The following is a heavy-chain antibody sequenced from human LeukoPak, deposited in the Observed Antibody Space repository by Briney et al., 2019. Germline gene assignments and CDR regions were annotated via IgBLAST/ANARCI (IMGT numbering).Heavy chain of an antibody. Sequence: PSETLSLTCTVSGGSFSNYYWSWIRQPAGKGLEWIGRIYTSGSTHYNPSVKSRVTMSVDTSNNQFSLKLTSVTAADTAVYYCARQPPQYYGMDVWGQGTTVTVSS. CDR1: GGSFSNYY. D-gene: IGHD1-14*01. CDR2: IYTSGST. V-gene: IGHV4-4*07. J-gene: IGHJ6*02. CDR3: ARQPPQYYGMDV.